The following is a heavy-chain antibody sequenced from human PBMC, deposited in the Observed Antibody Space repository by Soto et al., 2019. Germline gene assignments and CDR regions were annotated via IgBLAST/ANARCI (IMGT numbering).Heavy chain of an antibody. Sequence: PGGSLRLACAASGFTFSSYAMSWVRQAPGKGLEWVSAISGSGGSTYYADSVKGRFTISRDNSKNTLYLQMNSLRAEDTAVYYCAKEDCSGGGCYIGEGAFDIWGQGTMVTVSS. J-gene: IGHJ3*02. D-gene: IGHD2-15*01. CDR3: AKEDCSGGGCYIGEGAFDI. CDR2: ISGSGGST. V-gene: IGHV3-23*01. CDR1: GFTFSSYA.